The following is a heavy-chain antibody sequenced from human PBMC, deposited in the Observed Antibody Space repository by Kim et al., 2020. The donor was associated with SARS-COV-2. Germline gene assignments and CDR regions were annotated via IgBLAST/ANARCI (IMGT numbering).Heavy chain of an antibody. CDR3: ARGDKGSGYYFSDY. D-gene: IGHD3-22*01. CDR2: ISSSSNSI. V-gene: IGHV3-21*01. J-gene: IGHJ4*02. Sequence: GGSLRLSCAASGFTFRSYTMNWVRQAPGKGLEWVSSISSSSNSIYYADSLKGRFTVSRDNAENSLYLQMNSLRVEDTAIYYCARGDKGSGYYFSDYWGQGSLVTVSS. CDR1: GFTFRSYT.